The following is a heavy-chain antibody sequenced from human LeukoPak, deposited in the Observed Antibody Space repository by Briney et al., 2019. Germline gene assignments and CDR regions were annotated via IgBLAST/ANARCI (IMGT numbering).Heavy chain of an antibody. Sequence: SETLSLTCAVYGGSFSGYYWSWIRQPPGKGLEWIGEINHSGSTNYNLSLKSRVTISVDTSKNQFSLKLSSVTAADTAVYYCARRGYYDSSGYWDFGGPITDYFDYWGQGTLVTVSS. V-gene: IGHV4-34*01. J-gene: IGHJ4*02. CDR1: GGSFSGYY. D-gene: IGHD3-22*01. CDR3: ARRGYYDSSGYWDFGGPITDYFDY. CDR2: INHSGST.